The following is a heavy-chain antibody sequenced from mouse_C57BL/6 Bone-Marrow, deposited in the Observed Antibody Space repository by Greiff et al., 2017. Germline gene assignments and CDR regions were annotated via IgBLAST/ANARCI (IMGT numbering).Heavy chain of an antibody. J-gene: IGHJ2*01. V-gene: IGHV2-2*01. CDR1: GFSLTSYG. CDR2: IWSGGST. Sequence: VHLVESGPGLVQPSQSLSISCTVSGFSLTSYGVHWVRQSPGKGLEWLGVIWSGGSTDYNAAFISRLSISKDNSKSQVFFKMNSLQADDTAIYYCARNSLTVVAYFDYWGQGTTLTVSS. D-gene: IGHD1-1*01. CDR3: ARNSLTVVAYFDY.